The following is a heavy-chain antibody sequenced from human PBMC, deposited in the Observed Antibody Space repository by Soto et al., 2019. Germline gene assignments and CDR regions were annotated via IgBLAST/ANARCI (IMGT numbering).Heavy chain of an antibody. CDR1: GGSISSYY. Sequence: QVQLQESGPGLVKPSETLSLTCTVSGGSISSYYWSWIRQPPGQGLEWIGYIYYSGSTNYNPSLKSRVTISVDTSKNQFSLKLSSVTAADTAVYYCARGIVTVGENWFDPWGQGTLVTVSS. J-gene: IGHJ5*02. V-gene: IGHV4-59*01. D-gene: IGHD3-16*01. CDR2: IYYSGST. CDR3: ARGIVTVGENWFDP.